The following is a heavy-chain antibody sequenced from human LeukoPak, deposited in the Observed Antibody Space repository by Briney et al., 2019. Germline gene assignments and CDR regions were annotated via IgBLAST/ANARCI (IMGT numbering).Heavy chain of an antibody. CDR2: ISSNGGST. CDR3: ARDFGLTGKVDY. CDR1: GFTFSRYA. Sequence: GGSLRLSCAASGFTFSRYAMCWVRQAPGKGLESVSAISSNGGSTYYANSVKGRFTISRDNSKNTLYLQMGSLRAEDLAVYYCARDFGLTGKVDYWGQGTLVTVSS. J-gene: IGHJ4*02. V-gene: IGHV3-64*01. D-gene: IGHD1-20*01.